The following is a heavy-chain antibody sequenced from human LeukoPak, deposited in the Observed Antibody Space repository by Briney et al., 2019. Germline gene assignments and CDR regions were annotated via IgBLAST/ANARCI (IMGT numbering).Heavy chain of an antibody. CDR1: GFTVSSNY. Sequence: PGGSLSLSCAASGFTVSSNYMYWVRQAPGKGLEGVSVIYSGGSTYYADSVKGRFTISRDNSKNTLYLQMNSLRAEDTAVYYCAGDFPPGYWGQGTLVAVSS. D-gene: IGHD3-10*01. CDR2: IYSGGST. CDR3: AGDFPPGY. V-gene: IGHV3-53*01. J-gene: IGHJ4*02.